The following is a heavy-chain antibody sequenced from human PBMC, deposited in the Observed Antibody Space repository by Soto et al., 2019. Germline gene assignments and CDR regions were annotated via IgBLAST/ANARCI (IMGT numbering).Heavy chain of an antibody. Sequence: SETLSLPCAVYGGSFSGYYRSWVPQPPGKGVEWIGEINHSGSTNYNPSLKSRVTISVETSKNQFSLKLSSVTAADTAVYYCARGPRYFDWLLTREDVMDFWGQGSKVTGSS. CDR1: GGSFSGYY. CDR2: INHSGST. CDR3: ARGPRYFDWLLTREDVMDF. J-gene: IGHJ6*02. V-gene: IGHV4-34*01. D-gene: IGHD3-9*01.